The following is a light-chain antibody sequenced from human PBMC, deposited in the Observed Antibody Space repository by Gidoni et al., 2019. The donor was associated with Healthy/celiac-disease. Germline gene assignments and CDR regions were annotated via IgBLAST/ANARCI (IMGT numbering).Light chain of an antibody. J-gene: IGKJ5*01. CDR2: DAS. Sequence: IQMTQSPSSLSASVGDRVTITCQASQDISNYLNWYQQKPGKAPKLLIYDASNLETGVPSRFSGSGSGTDFTFTISSLQPEDIATYYCQQYDNFPPITFGQGTRLEIK. V-gene: IGKV1-33*01. CDR1: QDISNY. CDR3: QQYDNFPPIT.